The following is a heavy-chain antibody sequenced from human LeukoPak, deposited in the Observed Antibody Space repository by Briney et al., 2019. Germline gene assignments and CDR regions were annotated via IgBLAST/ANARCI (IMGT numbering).Heavy chain of an antibody. V-gene: IGHV3-53*01. Sequence: GGSLRLSCTVSGFTVSSNPMSWVRQAPGKGLEWVSFIYSGGNTHYSDSVKGRFTISRDNSKNTLYLQMNSLRAEDTAVYYCARRAGEYSHPYDYWGQGTLVTVSS. CDR2: IYSGGNT. D-gene: IGHD4-17*01. J-gene: IGHJ4*02. CDR1: GFTVSSNP. CDR3: ARRAGEYSHPYDY.